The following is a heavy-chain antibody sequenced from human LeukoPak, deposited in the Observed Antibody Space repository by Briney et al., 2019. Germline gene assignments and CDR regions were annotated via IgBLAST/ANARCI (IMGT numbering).Heavy chain of an antibody. V-gene: IGHV1-2*02. D-gene: IGHD6-13*01. J-gene: IGHJ4*02. CDR1: GYTYTGHY. CDR3: ARTLYIAAAPGGFDY. Sequence: ASVTVSCKASGYTYTGHYIHWVRQAPGQGLEWMGWINPKNAATNYAQKFQGRVSMTRDTSTGTVYMELNTLRYDDTAVYYCARTLYIAAAPGGFDYWGQGTLVTVSS. CDR2: INPKNAAT.